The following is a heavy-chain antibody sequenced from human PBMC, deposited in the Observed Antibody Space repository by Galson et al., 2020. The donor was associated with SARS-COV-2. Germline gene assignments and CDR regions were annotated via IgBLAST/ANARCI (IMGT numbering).Heavy chain of an antibody. CDR3: ASNLRPYYYDSSGYLDY. V-gene: IGHV4-31*03. Sequence: SETLSLTCTVSGGSISSGGYYWSWIRQHPGKGLEWIGYIYYSGSTYYNPSLKSRVTISVDTSKNQFSLKLSSVTAADTAVYYCASNLRPYYYDSSGYLDYWGQGTLVTVSS. CDR2: IYYSGST. D-gene: IGHD3-22*01. J-gene: IGHJ4*02. CDR1: GGSISSGGYY.